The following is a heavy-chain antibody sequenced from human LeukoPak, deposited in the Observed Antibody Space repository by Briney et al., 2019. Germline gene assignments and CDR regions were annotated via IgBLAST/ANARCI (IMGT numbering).Heavy chain of an antibody. CDR3: AIDPSSDIVVVVAASNSSVV. Sequence: ASVKVSCKASGYTFTGYYMQWVRQAPGQGLEWMGWINPNSGGTNYAQKFQGRVTMTRDTSISTAYMELSRLRSDDTAVYYCAIDPSSDIVVVVAASNSSVVWGQGTLVTVSS. CDR1: GYTFTGYY. CDR2: INPNSGGT. V-gene: IGHV1-2*02. J-gene: IGHJ4*02. D-gene: IGHD2-15*01.